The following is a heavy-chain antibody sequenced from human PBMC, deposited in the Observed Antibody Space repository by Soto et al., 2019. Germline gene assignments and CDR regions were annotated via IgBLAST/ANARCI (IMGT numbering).Heavy chain of an antibody. J-gene: IGHJ4*02. Sequence: QVQLVQSGAEVKKPGASVKVSCKASGYTFTSYGISWVRQAPGQGLEWMGWISAYNGNTNYAQKLQGRVTVTTDTFTSTAYMALRSLRSDDTAVYYCARDEAGPPWLVDYWGQGTLVTVSS. CDR3: ARDEAGPPWLVDY. CDR1: GYTFTSYG. D-gene: IGHD6-19*01. V-gene: IGHV1-18*01. CDR2: ISAYNGNT.